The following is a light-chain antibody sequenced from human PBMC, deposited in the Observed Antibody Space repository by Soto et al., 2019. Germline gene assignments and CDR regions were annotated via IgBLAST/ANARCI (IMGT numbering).Light chain of an antibody. V-gene: IGLV2-14*01. J-gene: IGLJ1*01. CDR3: SSYTSSSTLLDV. Sequence: QSVLAKPASVSGSPGQSITISCTGTSSDVSGNNYVSWYQKHPGKAPKIMIYNVSNRPSGVYNRFYGTKSGNTASLTISGLQAEYEADYYCSSYTSSSTLLDVFGTGTKVTVL. CDR1: SSDVSGNNY. CDR2: NVS.